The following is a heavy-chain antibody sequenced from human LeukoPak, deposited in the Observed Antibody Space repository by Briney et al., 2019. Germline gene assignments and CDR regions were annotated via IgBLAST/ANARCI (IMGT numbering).Heavy chain of an antibody. CDR2: ISAYNGNT. V-gene: IGHV1-18*01. CDR1: GYTFTSYG. J-gene: IGHJ6*02. Sequence: ASVKVSCKASGYTFTSYGISWVRQAPGQGLEWMGWISAYNGNTNYAQKLQGRVTMTTDTSTSTAYMELRSLRSDDTAVYYCARDEGGDSGDYASYGMDVWGQGTRSPSP. CDR3: ARDEGGDSGDYASYGMDV. D-gene: IGHD4-17*01.